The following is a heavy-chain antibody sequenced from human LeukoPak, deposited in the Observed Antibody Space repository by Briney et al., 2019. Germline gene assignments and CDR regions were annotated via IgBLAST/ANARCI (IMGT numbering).Heavy chain of an antibody. CDR1: GGTFSSYA. CDR3: ARAGHYYDSSGTDAFDI. CDR2: IIPNFGIA. J-gene: IGHJ3*02. Sequence: GASVKVSCQASGGTFSSYAIGWVRQAPGQGLDWTGRIIPNFGIANYAQKSQGRVTITADKSTSTAYMELSSLRSENTAVYYCARAGHYYDSSGTDAFDIWGQGTMVTVSS. V-gene: IGHV1-69*04. D-gene: IGHD3-22*01.